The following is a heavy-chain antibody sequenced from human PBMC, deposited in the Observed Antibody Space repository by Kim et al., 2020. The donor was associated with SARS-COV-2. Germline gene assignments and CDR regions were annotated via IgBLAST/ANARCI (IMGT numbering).Heavy chain of an antibody. CDR1: RFAFGTYA. J-gene: IGHJ4*02. CDR2: ILYNSETT. D-gene: IGHD6-13*01. Sequence: GGSLRLSCAASRFAFGTYAMSWVRQAPGKGLEWVSSILYNSETTYYADSVKGWFSISRDNSKNTLYLQMDSLRAEDTAVYYCVTAAQVAAPDRNYWGQGTLVTVSS. V-gene: IGHV3-23*01. CDR3: VTAAQVAAPDRNY.